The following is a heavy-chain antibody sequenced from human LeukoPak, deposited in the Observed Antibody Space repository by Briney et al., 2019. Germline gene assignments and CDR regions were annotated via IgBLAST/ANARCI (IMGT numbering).Heavy chain of an antibody. V-gene: IGHV3-48*03. CDR2: ISSSGSTI. Sequence: GGSLRLSCAASGFTFSSYEMNWVRQAPGKGLEWVSYISSSGSTIYYADSVKGRFTISRDNAKNTLYLQMNSLRAEDTAVYYCARVWSGYSLGWGQGTLVTVSS. CDR1: GFTFSSYE. J-gene: IGHJ4*02. CDR3: ARVWSGYSLG. D-gene: IGHD3-3*01.